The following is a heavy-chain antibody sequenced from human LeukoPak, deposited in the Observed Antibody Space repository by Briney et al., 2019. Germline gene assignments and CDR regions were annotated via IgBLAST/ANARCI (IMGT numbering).Heavy chain of an antibody. Sequence: GGSLRLSCAASGFTFSHFWMSWVRQAPGEGLEWVAYIKNTGRETYYVDSVKGRFTITRDNTRNSLFLQMYSLRAEDTAVYFCAREDGYCSGGNCYSYFDSWGQGTLVTVSS. J-gene: IGHJ4*02. CDR2: IKNTGRET. D-gene: IGHD2-15*01. CDR3: AREDGYCSGGNCYSYFDS. CDR1: GFTFSHFW. V-gene: IGHV3-7*01.